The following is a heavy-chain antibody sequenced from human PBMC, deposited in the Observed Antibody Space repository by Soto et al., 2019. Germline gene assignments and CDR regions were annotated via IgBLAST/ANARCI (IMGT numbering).Heavy chain of an antibody. J-gene: IGHJ6*02. D-gene: IGHD3-22*01. CDR3: ARQAYYYDSSGYYRSAYYYYGMDV. Sequence: QVQLVESGGGVVQPGRSLRLSCAASGFTFSSYGMHWVRQAPGKGLEWVAVIWYDGSNKYYADSVKGRFTISRDNSKNPLHLQRNSLRAEDRAVYYWARQAYYYDSSGYYRSAYYYYGMDVWGQGTTVTVSS. V-gene: IGHV3-33*01. CDR1: GFTFSSYG. CDR2: IWYDGSNK.